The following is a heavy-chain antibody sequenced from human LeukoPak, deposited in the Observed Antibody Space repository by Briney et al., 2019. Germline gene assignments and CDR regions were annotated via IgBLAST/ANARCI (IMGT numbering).Heavy chain of an antibody. D-gene: IGHD2-2*01. CDR2: IIPIFGTA. CDR1: GGTFSSYA. J-gene: IGHJ5*02. CDR3: ARDPRYCSSTSCYNWFDP. V-gene: IGHV1-69*06. Sequence: GASVKVSCKASGGTFSSYAISWVRQAPGQGLEWMGGIIPIFGTANYAQKFQGRVTITADKSTSTAYMELSSLRSEDTAVYYCARDPRYCSSTSCYNWFDPWGQGTLVTVSS.